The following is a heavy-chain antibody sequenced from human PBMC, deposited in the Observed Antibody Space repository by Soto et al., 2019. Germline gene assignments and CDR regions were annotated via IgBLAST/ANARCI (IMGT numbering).Heavy chain of an antibody. V-gene: IGHV3-15*07. CDR2: IKSKSDGGTT. Sequence: GSLRLSCAASGFTFSNAWMNWVRQAPGKGLEWVGRIKSKSDGGTTDYAAPVKGRFSISRVDSINMLYLQMNSLKTEDTAVYYCTTIDTTGFDYWGQGALVTVSS. D-gene: IGHD3-22*01. CDR3: TTIDTTGFDY. J-gene: IGHJ4*02. CDR1: GFTFSNAW.